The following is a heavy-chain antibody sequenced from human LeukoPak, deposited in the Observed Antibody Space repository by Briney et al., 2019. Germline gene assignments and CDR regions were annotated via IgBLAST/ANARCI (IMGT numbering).Heavy chain of an antibody. J-gene: IGHJ4*02. CDR3: ARDNTGSYEY. V-gene: IGHV3-23*01. Sequence: GGSLRLSCAASGFTFSTFAMTWVRHAPGKGLESVSIISGGATNTYYADSVKGRFTISRDNSRGTLHLQMNSLRTEDTALYYCARDNTGSYEYWGQGTLVTVSP. D-gene: IGHD1-26*01. CDR1: GFTFSTFA. CDR2: ISGGATNT.